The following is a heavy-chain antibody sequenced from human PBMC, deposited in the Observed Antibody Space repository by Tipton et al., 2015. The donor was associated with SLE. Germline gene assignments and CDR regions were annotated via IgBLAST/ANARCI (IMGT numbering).Heavy chain of an antibody. Sequence: TLSLTCTVSGYSISSGYYWGWFRQPPGKGLGWIGNIFHSGSTQYNPSHKSRVTISVDTSKNQFSLKMSSATAADTAVYSCARVRRVLWLPSSFDSWGQGTLVTVSP. J-gene: IGHJ4*02. V-gene: IGHV4-38-2*02. CDR1: GYSISSGYY. CDR3: ARVRRVLWLPSSFDS. CDR2: IFHSGST. D-gene: IGHD3-10*01.